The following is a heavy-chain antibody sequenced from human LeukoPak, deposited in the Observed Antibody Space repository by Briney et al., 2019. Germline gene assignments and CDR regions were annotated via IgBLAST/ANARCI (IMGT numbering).Heavy chain of an antibody. Sequence: GGSLRLSCAASGFTFSSYGMHWVRQAPGKGLEWVAVIWYDGSNKYYAGSVKGRFTISRDNSKNTLYLQMNSLRAEDTAVYYCAKDWGSGWPGVWGQGTLVTVSS. D-gene: IGHD6-19*01. CDR1: GFTFSSYG. J-gene: IGHJ4*02. CDR3: AKDWGSGWPGV. V-gene: IGHV3-33*06. CDR2: IWYDGSNK.